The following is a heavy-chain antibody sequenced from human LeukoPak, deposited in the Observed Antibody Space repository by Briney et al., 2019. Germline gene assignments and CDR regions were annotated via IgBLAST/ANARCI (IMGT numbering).Heavy chain of an antibody. CDR1: GFIFRDYG. CDR2: IWNDGTNT. Sequence: PGRSLTLSCAASGFIFRDYGMHWVRPPPGKGLVWVAVIWNDGTNTYYGDSVKGLLTISRDNSKNTVYLQMNSLRAEDTAVYYCARDNAGLVKHLDAFDLWGQGTMVTVAS. J-gene: IGHJ3*01. CDR3: ARDNAGLVKHLDAFDL. D-gene: IGHD1-26*01. V-gene: IGHV3-33*01.